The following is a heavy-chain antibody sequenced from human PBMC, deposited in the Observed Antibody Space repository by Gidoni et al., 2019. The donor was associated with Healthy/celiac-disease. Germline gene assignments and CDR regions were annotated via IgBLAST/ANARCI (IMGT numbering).Heavy chain of an antibody. D-gene: IGHD3-22*01. CDR2: ISSSSSYI. V-gene: IGHV3-21*01. Sequence: EVQLVESGGGLVKPGGSLRLSCAASGFTFSSHRMNWVRQAPGKGLEWVSSISSSSSYIYYADSVKGRFTISRDNAKNSLYLQMNSLRAEDTAVYYCAREFRGPGNYETRAFDIWGQGTMVTVSS. CDR1: GFTFSSHR. J-gene: IGHJ3*02. CDR3: AREFRGPGNYETRAFDI.